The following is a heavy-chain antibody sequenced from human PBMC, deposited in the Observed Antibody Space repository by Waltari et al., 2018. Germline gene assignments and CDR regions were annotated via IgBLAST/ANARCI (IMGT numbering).Heavy chain of an antibody. CDR1: GFTFGSYS. CDR2: ISSSSTI. CDR3: ARDSSPFAY. D-gene: IGHD2-2*01. Sequence: EVQLVESGGGLVQPGGSLRLSCAASGFTFGSYSMNWVRQAPGKGLEWVSYISSSSTIYYADSVKGRFTISRDNAKNSLYLQMNSLRAEDTAVYYCARDSSPFAYWGQGTLVTVSS. J-gene: IGHJ4*02. V-gene: IGHV3-48*04.